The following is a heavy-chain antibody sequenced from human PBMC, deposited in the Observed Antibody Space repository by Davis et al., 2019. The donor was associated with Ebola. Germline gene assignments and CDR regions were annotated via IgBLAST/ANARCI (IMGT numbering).Heavy chain of an antibody. V-gene: IGHV1-18*04. Sequence: AASVKVSCKASGYTFTYRYLHWVRQAPGQGLEWMGWISAYNGNTNYAQKLQGRVTMTTDTSTSTAYMELRSLRSDDTAVYYCARGWFGELVYYYGMDVWGKGTTVTVSS. CDR3: ARGWFGELVYYYGMDV. J-gene: IGHJ6*04. D-gene: IGHD3-10*01. CDR1: GYTFTYRY. CDR2: ISAYNGNT.